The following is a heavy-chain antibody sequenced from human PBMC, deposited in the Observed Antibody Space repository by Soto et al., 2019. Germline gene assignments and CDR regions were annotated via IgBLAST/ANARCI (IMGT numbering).Heavy chain of an antibody. J-gene: IGHJ6*02. CDR3: ARESSGWSYGMDV. CDR1: GYTFTGYY. V-gene: IGHV1-2*04. D-gene: IGHD6-19*01. CDR2: INPNSGGT. Sequence: ASVKVSCKASGYTFTGYYMHWVRQAPGQGLEWMGWINPNSGGTNYAQKFQGWVTMTRDTSISTAYMELSRLRSDDTAVYYCARESSGWSYGMDVWGQGTTVTVSS.